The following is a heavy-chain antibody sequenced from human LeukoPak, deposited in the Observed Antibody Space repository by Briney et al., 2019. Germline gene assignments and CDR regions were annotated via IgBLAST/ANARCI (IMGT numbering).Heavy chain of an antibody. Sequence: SETLSLTCAVYGGSFSGYYWSWIRQPPAKGLEWIGEINHSGCTNYNPSLKSRVTISVDTSKNQFSLKLISVTAADTAVYYGARSGKKPAAKGYMDVWGKGTTVTVSS. J-gene: IGHJ6*03. CDR3: ARSGKKPAAKGYMDV. D-gene: IGHD2-2*01. CDR1: GGSFSGYY. CDR2: INHSGCT. V-gene: IGHV4-34*01.